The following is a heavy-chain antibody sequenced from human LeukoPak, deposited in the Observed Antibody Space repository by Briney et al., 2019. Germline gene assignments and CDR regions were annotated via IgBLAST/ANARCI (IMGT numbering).Heavy chain of an antibody. D-gene: IGHD3-22*01. V-gene: IGHV4-38-2*02. CDR2: IYHSGST. J-gene: IGHJ3*02. CDR3: ARDWVTRNYYDNSGHSDAFDI. CDR1: GYSISSGYY. Sequence: SETLSLTCTVFGYSISSGYYWGWIRQPPGKGLEWIGSIYHSGSTYYNPSLKSRVTISVDTSKNQFSLRLSSVTAADTAVYYCARDWVTRNYYDNSGHSDAFDIWGQGTMVTVSS.